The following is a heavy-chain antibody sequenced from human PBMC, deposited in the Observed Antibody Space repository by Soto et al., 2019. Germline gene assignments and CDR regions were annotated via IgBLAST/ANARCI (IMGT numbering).Heavy chain of an antibody. Sequence: QITLKESGPTLVKPTQTLTLTCTFSGFSLSTSGVGVGWIRQPPGKALEWLALIYWDDDKRYSPSLKSRLTITNPTSKTQVVLTMTNINPVDTATYSCAHTRSGSYFAYWGQGTLVTVSS. CDR1: GFSLSTSGVG. J-gene: IGHJ4*02. CDR3: AHTRSGSYFAY. V-gene: IGHV2-5*02. CDR2: IYWDDDK. D-gene: IGHD1-26*01.